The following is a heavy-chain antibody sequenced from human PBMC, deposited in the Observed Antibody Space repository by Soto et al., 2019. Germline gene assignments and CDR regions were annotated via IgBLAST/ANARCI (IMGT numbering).Heavy chain of an antibody. V-gene: IGHV3-21*01. Sequence: GGSLRLSCAASGFTFSSYSMNWVRQAPGKGLEWVSSISSSSSYIYYADSVKGRFTISRDNAKNSLYLQMNSLRAEDTAVYYCARDDMGDTWIRDWGQGTLVTVSS. CDR1: GFTFSSYS. D-gene: IGHD1-26*01. CDR3: ARDDMGDTWIRD. J-gene: IGHJ4*02. CDR2: ISSSSSYI.